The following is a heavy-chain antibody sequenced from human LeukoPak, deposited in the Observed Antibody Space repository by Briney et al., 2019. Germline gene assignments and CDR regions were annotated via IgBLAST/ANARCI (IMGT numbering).Heavy chain of an antibody. J-gene: IGHJ4*02. V-gene: IGHV1-2*02. D-gene: IGHD3-3*01. Sequence: ASVKVSCKASGHTFTGYYMHWARQAPGQGLEWMGWINPNSGGTNYAQKFQGRVTMTRDTSISTAYMELSRLRSDDTAVYYCARGFNDFWSGYYSYWGQGTLVTVSS. CDR3: ARGFNDFWSGYYSY. CDR1: GHTFTGYY. CDR2: INPNSGGT.